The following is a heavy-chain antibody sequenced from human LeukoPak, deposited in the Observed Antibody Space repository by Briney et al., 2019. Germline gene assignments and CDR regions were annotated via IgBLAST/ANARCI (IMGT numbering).Heavy chain of an antibody. D-gene: IGHD2-2*01. CDR2: IIPIFGTA. J-gene: IGHJ4*02. V-gene: IGHV1-69*13. CDR3: ARSAVQLRQTGIFDY. Sequence: SVKVSCKASGGTFSSYAISWVRQAPGQGLEWMGGIIPIFGTANYAQKFQGRVTITADESTSTAYMELSSLRSEDTAVYYCARSAVQLRQTGIFDYWGQGTLVTVSS. CDR1: GGTFSSYA.